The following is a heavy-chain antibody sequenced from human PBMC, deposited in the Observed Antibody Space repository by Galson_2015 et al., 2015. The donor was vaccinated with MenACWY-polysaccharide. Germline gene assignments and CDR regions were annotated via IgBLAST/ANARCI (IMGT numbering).Heavy chain of an antibody. J-gene: IGHJ5*02. CDR2: SGNT. D-gene: IGHD3-22*01. V-gene: IGHV1-8*01. Sequence: SGNTGYAQKFQGRVTMTRNTSISIAYMDLSSLRSEDTAVYYCARGGKYYYNSSGYLNWFDPWGQGTLVTVSS. CDR3: ARGGKYYYNSSGYLNWFDP.